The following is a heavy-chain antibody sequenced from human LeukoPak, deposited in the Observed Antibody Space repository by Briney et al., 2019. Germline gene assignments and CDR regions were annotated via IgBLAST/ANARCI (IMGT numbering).Heavy chain of an antibody. CDR3: ARARDSSSYLDY. J-gene: IGHJ4*02. D-gene: IGHD6-6*01. V-gene: IGHV4-59*12. CDR2: IYYSGST. Sequence: PSETLSLTCTVSGGSISSYYWSWIRQPPGKGLEWIGYIYYSGSTNYNPSLKSRVTISVDTSKNQFSLKLSSVTAADTAVYYCARARDSSSYLDYWGQGTLVTVSS. CDR1: GGSISSYY.